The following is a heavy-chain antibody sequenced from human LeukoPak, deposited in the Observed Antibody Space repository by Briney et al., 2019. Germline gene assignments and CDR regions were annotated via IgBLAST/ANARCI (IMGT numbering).Heavy chain of an antibody. V-gene: IGHV3-52*01. CDR3: VRGVGSSTSCYVRAFDI. Sequence: PGESLRLSCAASGFTFSNSWMHWVCQAPEKGLEGVADIKCDGSEKCYVDSVKGRLTISRHNAKNSLYLQVNSLRAEDMTVYYCVRGVGSSTSCYVRAFDIWGQGTMVTVSS. D-gene: IGHD2-2*01. J-gene: IGHJ3*02. CDR2: IKCDGSEK. CDR1: GFTFSNSW.